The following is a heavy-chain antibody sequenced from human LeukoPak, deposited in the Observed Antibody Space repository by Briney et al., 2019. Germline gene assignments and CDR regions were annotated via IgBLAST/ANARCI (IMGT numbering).Heavy chain of an antibody. CDR1: GFTFSSYE. CDR2: ISYDGSNK. CDR3: ARKSSAVAGPFDY. V-gene: IGHV3-30*04. D-gene: IGHD6-19*01. Sequence: GGSLRLSCAASGFTFSSYEMNWVRQAPGKGLEWVAVISYDGSNKYYADSVKGRFTISRDNSKNTLYLQMNSLRAEDTAVYYCARKSSAVAGPFDYWGQGTLVTVSS. J-gene: IGHJ4*02.